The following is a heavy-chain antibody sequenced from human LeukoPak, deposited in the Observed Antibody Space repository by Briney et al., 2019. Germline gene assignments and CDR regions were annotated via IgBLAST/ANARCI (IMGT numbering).Heavy chain of an antibody. Sequence: SETLSLTCAVSGYSIGSGYYWGWIRQPPGKGLEWIGSIYHSGSTYYNPSLKSRVTISVDTSKNQFSLKLSSVTAADTAVYYCARMLGYCSSTSCTEYYFDYWGQGTLVTVSS. CDR3: ARMLGYCSSTSCTEYYFDY. CDR1: GYSIGSGYY. J-gene: IGHJ4*02. V-gene: IGHV4-38-2*01. CDR2: IYHSGST. D-gene: IGHD2-2*01.